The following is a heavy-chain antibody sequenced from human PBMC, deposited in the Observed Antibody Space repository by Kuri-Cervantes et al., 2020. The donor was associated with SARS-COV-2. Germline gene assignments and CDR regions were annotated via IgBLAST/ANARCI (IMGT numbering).Heavy chain of an antibody. CDR2: IRNKANNYAT. CDR1: GFTFSDYW. CDR3: TRSNVVAAGMDV. Sequence: GESLKISCAASGFTFSDYWIHWVRQASGKGLEWVGRIRNKANNYATTYPASVKGRFTISRDDSKNTAYLQMNTLKTEGTAVYYCTRSNVVAAGMDVWGKGTSATFPS. J-gene: IGHJ6*03. V-gene: IGHV3-73*01. D-gene: IGHD6-25*01.